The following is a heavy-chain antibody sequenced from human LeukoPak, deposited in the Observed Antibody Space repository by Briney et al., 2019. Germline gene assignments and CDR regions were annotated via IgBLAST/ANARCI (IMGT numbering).Heavy chain of an antibody. D-gene: IGHD6-13*01. CDR1: GGSISSYY. J-gene: IGHJ3*02. CDR2: IYYSGST. CDR3: AKIIAAAGTKAFDI. V-gene: IGHV4-59*01. Sequence: SEALSLTCTVSGGSISSYYWSWIRQPPGKGLEWIGYIYYSGSTNYNPSLKSRVTISVDTSKNQFSLKLSSVTAADTAVYYCAKIIAAAGTKAFDIWGQGTMVTVSS.